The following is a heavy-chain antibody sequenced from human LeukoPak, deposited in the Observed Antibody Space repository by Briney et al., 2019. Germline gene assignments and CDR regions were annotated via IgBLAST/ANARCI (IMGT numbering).Heavy chain of an antibody. V-gene: IGHV3-23*01. Sequence: PGGSLRLSCAASGFTFNSYAMSWVRQAPGKGLEWVSAISPGGSDTYYADSVKGRFTISRDNSKNTLYLQMNSLRAEDTAVYYCALLGGYSYGYDYWGQGTLVTVSS. CDR1: GFTFNSYA. J-gene: IGHJ4*02. CDR2: ISPGGSDT. D-gene: IGHD5-18*01. CDR3: ALLGGYSYGYDY.